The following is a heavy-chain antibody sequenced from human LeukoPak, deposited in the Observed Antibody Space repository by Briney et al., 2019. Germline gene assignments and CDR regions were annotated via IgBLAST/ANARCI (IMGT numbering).Heavy chain of an antibody. D-gene: IGHD4-23*01. CDR3: ARDGSGGPRWLDP. CDR1: GGTFSSYA. V-gene: IGHV1-69*06. J-gene: IGHJ5*02. Sequence: ASVKVSCKASGGTFSSYAISWVRQAPGQGLEWMGGIIPIFGTANYAQKFQGRVTITADKSTSTAYMELSSLRSEDTAVYYCARDGSGGPRWLDPWGQGTLVTVSS. CDR2: IIPIFGTA.